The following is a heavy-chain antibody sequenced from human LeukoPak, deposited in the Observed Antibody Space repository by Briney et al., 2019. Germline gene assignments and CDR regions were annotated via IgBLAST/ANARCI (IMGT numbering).Heavy chain of an antibody. CDR2: IYYSGST. CDR3: ARDGVYQLLYGDAFDI. D-gene: IGHD2-2*02. J-gene: IGHJ3*02. CDR1: GGSISSYY. V-gene: IGHV4-59*12. Sequence: SETLSLTCTVSGGSISSYYWNWIRQPPGKGLEWIGYIYYSGSTNYNPSLKSRVTISVDTSKNQFSLKLSSVTAADTAVYYCARDGVYQLLYGDAFDIWGQGTMVTVSS.